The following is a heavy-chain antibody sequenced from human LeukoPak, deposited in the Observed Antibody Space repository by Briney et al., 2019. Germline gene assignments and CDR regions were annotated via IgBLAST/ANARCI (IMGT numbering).Heavy chain of an antibody. Sequence: SVKVSCKASGYTFTGYYMHWVRQAPGQGLEWMGWINPNSGGTNYAQKFQGRVTMTRDTSISTAYMELSRLRSDDTAVYYCARDPALTIFGVIINYWFDPWGQGTLVTVSS. CDR2: INPNSGGT. V-gene: IGHV1-2*02. CDR1: GYTFTGYY. CDR3: ARDPALTIFGVIINYWFDP. J-gene: IGHJ5*02. D-gene: IGHD3-3*01.